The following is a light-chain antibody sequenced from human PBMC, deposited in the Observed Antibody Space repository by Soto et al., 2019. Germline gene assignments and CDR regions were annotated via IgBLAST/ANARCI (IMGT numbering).Light chain of an antibody. V-gene: IGLV2-23*01. CDR1: NSDVGKYNL. CDR2: EDI. CDR3: CSYAGFSTVV. J-gene: IGLJ2*01. Sequence: QSALTQPASVSGSRGQSITISCTGTNSDVGKYNLVSWYQQYPGKAPKLMIYEDIKRPSGLSHRFSASKSGNTASLTISALQVEDEDHYYCCSYAGFSTVVFGGGTQLTVL.